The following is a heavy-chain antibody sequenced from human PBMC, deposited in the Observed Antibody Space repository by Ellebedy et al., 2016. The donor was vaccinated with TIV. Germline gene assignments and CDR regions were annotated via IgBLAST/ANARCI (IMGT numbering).Heavy chain of an antibody. CDR1: GFTFKYA. Sequence: GGSLRLXCVASGFTFKYATHWVRQAPDKGLEWLAVVSYSGDNKYYADSVKGRFTISRDNPKNVVYLEMNTLRVEDTAIYHCANKAGFTTGDWFDPWGQGTLVIVSS. CDR2: VSYSGDNK. V-gene: IGHV3-30-3*01. J-gene: IGHJ5*02. D-gene: IGHD2/OR15-2a*01. CDR3: ANKAGFTTGDWFDP.